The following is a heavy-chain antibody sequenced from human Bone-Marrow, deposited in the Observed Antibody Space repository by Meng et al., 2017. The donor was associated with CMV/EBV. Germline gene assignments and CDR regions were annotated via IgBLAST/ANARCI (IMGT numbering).Heavy chain of an antibody. D-gene: IGHD2-21*01. CDR3: AMLAYCGGDCYSDYYYGMDV. CDR2: IYYSGST. CDR1: GGSISSGGYY. J-gene: IGHJ6*02. Sequence: SETLSLTCTVSGGSISSGGYYWSWIRQHPGKGLEWIGYIYYSGSTYYNPSLKSRVTISVDTSKNQFSLKLSSVTAADTAVYYCAMLAYCGGDCYSDYYYGMDVWGQGNTVTVSS. V-gene: IGHV4-31*03.